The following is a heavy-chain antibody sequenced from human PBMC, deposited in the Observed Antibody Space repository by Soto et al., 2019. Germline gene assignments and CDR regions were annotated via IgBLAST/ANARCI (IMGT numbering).Heavy chain of an antibody. CDR2: ISSSSSTI. CDR3: ARVDCSSTSCYGLDYYYYYGMDV. Sequence: PGGSLRLSCAASGFTFSSYSMNWVRQAPGKGLEWVSYISSSSSTIYYADSVKGRFTISRDNAKNSLYLQMNSLRDEDTAVYYCARVDCSSTSCYGLDYYYYYGMDVWGQGTTVTVSS. J-gene: IGHJ6*02. V-gene: IGHV3-48*02. CDR1: GFTFSSYS. D-gene: IGHD2-2*01.